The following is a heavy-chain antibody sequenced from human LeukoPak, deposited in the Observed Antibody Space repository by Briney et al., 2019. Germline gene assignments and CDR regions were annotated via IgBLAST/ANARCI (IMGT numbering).Heavy chain of an antibody. V-gene: IGHV3-30*18. CDR1: GFTFSNYY. CDR2: ISDDGERK. D-gene: IGHD4/OR15-4a*01. CDR3: AKDLSGHWCIDY. J-gene: IGHJ4*02. Sequence: GGSLRLSCAASGFTFSNYYMHWVRQAPGKGLEWVAIISDDGERKFYADSVRGRITISRDKSKNTLFLQMNSLRADDTAVYFCAKDLSGHWCIDYWGQGTLVTVSS.